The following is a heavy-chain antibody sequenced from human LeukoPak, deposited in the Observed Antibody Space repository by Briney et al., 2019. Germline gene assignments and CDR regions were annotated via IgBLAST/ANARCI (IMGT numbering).Heavy chain of an antibody. J-gene: IGHJ3*02. V-gene: IGHV4-39*01. CDR1: GGSISSSSYY. CDR2: IYYSGST. Sequence: SETLSLTCTVSGGSISSSSYYWGWIRQPPGKGLEWIGSIYYSGSTYYNPSLKSRVAISVDTSKNQFSLKLSSVTAADTAVYYCARRRNYYDSSGYYDPAEHAFDIWGQGTMVTVSS. D-gene: IGHD3-22*01. CDR3: ARRRNYYDSSGYYDPAEHAFDI.